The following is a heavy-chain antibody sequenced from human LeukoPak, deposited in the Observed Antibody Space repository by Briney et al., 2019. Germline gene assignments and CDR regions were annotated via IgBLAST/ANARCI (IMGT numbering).Heavy chain of an antibody. J-gene: IGHJ4*02. V-gene: IGHV3-49*04. D-gene: IGHD5-18*01. Sequence: GGSLRLSCTASGFTCGDYAMSWVRQAPGKGLEWVGFIRSKAYGGTTEYAASVKGRFTISRDDSKSIAYLQMNSLKTEDTAVYYCTWGKGSYGYWGQGTLVTVSS. CDR1: GFTCGDYA. CDR2: IRSKAYGGTT. CDR3: TWGKGSYGY.